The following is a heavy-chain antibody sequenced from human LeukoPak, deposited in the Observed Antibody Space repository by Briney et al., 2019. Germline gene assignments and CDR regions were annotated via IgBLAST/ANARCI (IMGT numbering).Heavy chain of an antibody. CDR3: ARGISAAFDS. CDR1: GDSVSSTSAA. CDR2: TYYRSKWYN. V-gene: IGHV6-1*01. Sequence: SQTLSLTCAISGDSVSSTSAAWNWIRQSPSRGLYSLGTTYYRSKWYNDYAVSLKSRLAINPDTSNNQFSLQLKSVTPQDTALYYCARGISAAFDSWGQGTLVTVPS. J-gene: IGHJ4*02.